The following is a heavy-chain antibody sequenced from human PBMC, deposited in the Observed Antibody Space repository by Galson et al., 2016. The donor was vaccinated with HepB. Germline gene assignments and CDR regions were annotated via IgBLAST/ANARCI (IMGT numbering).Heavy chain of an antibody. CDR2: ISGSSGIT. Sequence: SLRLSCAASGFTVSTNYMTWVRRAPGTGLEWVSGISGSSGITFYADSVEGRFIISRDTSKNILYLHMNSLRVEDTAMYFCARSFGRTSSLFVDSWGQGTLVTVSS. D-gene: IGHD3-3*01. V-gene: IGHV3-53*01. J-gene: IGHJ4*02. CDR1: GFTVSTNY. CDR3: ARSFGRTSSLFVDS.